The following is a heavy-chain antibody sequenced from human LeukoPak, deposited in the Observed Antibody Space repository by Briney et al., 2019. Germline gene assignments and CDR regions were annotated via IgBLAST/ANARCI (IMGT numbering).Heavy chain of an antibody. CDR3: ARHRAYSSSSPFDY. D-gene: IGHD6-6*01. Sequence: SQTLSLTCTVSGGSISSGGYYWSWIRQHPGKGLEWIGYIYYTGSTNYNPSLKSRVTMFVDMSKNQFSLRLSSVTAADTAVYYCARHRAYSSSSPFDYWGQGTLVTVSS. V-gene: IGHV4-31*03. CDR1: GGSISSGGYY. J-gene: IGHJ4*02. CDR2: IYYTGST.